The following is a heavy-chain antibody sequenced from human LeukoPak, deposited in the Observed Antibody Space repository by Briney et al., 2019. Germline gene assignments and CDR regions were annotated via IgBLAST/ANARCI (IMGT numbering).Heavy chain of an antibody. D-gene: IGHD3-10*01. J-gene: IGHJ4*02. CDR1: GFTFSSYT. CDR3: AREAGSGSYYTGVIDY. V-gene: IGHV3-21*01. CDR2: ITASSSYI. Sequence: GGSLRLSCAASGFTFSSYTMNWVRQAPGKGLEWVSSITASSSYIFYADSLKGRFAISRDNAKNSLYLQMKSLRAEDTAVYYCAREAGSGSYYTGVIDYWGQGTLVTVSS.